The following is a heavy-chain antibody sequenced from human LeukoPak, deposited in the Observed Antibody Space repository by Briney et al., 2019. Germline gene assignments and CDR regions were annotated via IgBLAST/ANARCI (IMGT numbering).Heavy chain of an antibody. CDR2: MSYYGYNI. CDR1: GFTLSSYS. Sequence: VGSLRLSCAASGFTLSSYSMIWVPPAPGKGLGWLSFMSYYGYNIFYGESEKDRFTLHRDNDKNSLYLQMKRLRDGDTAVYYCARVGGATAVTMYFEYWGQGTLVTVTS. CDR3: ARVGGATAVTMYFEY. V-gene: IGHV3-48*02. J-gene: IGHJ4*02. D-gene: IGHD1-26*01.